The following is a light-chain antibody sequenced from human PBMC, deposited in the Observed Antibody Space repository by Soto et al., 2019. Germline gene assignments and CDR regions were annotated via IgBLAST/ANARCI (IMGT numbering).Light chain of an antibody. Sequence: DIVLTQSPGTLSLSPGERATLSCRASQSLGTDYLAWYQQKPGPAPRLLIYDASRRATGIPVRFSGSGSGADFTLTISTLEPEDFAVYYCQQYAYSPPHSFGQGTKLEIK. CDR3: QQYAYSPPHS. V-gene: IGKV3-20*01. CDR1: QSLGTDY. CDR2: DAS. J-gene: IGKJ2*03.